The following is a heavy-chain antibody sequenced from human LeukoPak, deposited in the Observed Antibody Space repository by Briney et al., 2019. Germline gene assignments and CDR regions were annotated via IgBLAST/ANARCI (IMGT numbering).Heavy chain of an antibody. J-gene: IGHJ6*03. CDR2: FDPEDGET. Sequence: ASVKVSCKVSGYTLTELSMHWVRQAPGKGLEWMGGFDPEDGETIYAQKLQGRVTMTEDTSTDTAYMELSSLRSEDTAVYYCATGYGSGSRSGYYMDVWGKGTTVTISS. D-gene: IGHD3-10*01. CDR1: GYTLTELS. V-gene: IGHV1-24*01. CDR3: ATGYGSGSRSGYYMDV.